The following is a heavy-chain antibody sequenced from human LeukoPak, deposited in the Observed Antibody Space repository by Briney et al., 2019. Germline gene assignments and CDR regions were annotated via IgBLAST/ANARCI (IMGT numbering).Heavy chain of an antibody. CDR2: LSDSGGST. D-gene: IGHD3-22*01. CDR3: ANVLVITIIVVVIADPFDI. Sequence: GGSLRLPCAASVFPLNSYDERWAPHAPGKGLECVTALSDSGGSTHYAHPVKGRFNIHRDIYKHTVSLKENRLRAEDKPVYHCANVLVITIIVVVIADPFDIWGQGTMVTVSS. V-gene: IGHV3-23*01. J-gene: IGHJ3*02. CDR1: VFPLNSYD.